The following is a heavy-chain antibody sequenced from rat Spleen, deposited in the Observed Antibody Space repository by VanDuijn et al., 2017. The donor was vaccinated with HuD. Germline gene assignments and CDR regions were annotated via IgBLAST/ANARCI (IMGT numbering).Heavy chain of an antibody. Sequence: QVQLKESGPGLVQPSQTLSLTCTVSGFSLTSYGVSWVRQPPGKGLEWIGELWSGGSTHYNSALKSRLSISRDTSKSQVYLKMNSLQTEDTATYYCARDKTEAHFAYWGQGTLVTVSS. CDR3: ARDKTEAHFAY. J-gene: IGHJ3*01. CDR2: LWSGGST. V-gene: IGHV2-4*01. CDR1: GFSLTSYG. D-gene: IGHD1-11*01.